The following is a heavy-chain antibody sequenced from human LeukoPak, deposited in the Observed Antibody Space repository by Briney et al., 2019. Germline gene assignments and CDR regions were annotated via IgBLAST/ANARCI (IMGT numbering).Heavy chain of an antibody. D-gene: IGHD6-19*01. CDR3: ASIAVAGTLLDY. V-gene: IGHV3-21*01. Sequence: PGGSLRLSCAAPGFTFSSYSMNWVRQAPGKGLEWVSSISSSSSYIYYADSVKGRFTISRDNAKNSLYLQMNSLRAEDTAVYYCASIAVAGTLLDYWGQGTLVTVSS. CDR2: ISSSSSYI. CDR1: GFTFSSYS. J-gene: IGHJ4*02.